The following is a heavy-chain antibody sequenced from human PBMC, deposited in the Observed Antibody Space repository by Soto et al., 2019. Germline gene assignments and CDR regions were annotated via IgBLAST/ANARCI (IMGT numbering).Heavy chain of an antibody. J-gene: IGHJ5*02. CDR3: ARAPDDYSMIGHQYIWFDP. D-gene: IGHD3-22*01. Sequence: SETLSLTCTVSGVSTSSGGHYWSWIRQHPGKGLEWIGYIYYSGSAYSNPSLKSRVIISLDTSKNQFSLRLSSVTAADTAVYYCARAPDDYSMIGHQYIWFDPWGQGTLVTVSS. V-gene: IGHV4-31*03. CDR1: GVSTSSGGHY. CDR2: IYYSGSA.